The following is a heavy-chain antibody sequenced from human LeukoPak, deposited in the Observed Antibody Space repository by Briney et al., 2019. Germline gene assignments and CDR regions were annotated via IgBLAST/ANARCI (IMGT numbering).Heavy chain of an antibody. CDR3: AKTAVAGTRHSSSDY. CDR1: GFTFSSHW. D-gene: IGHD6-19*01. J-gene: IGHJ4*02. V-gene: IGHV3-7*03. Sequence: GGSLRLSCGASGFTFSSHWMTWVRQAPGEGLEFVASIKQDGSEINYADSVKGRFTVSRDNAKNSLYLQMNSLRAEDTAVYYCAKTAVAGTRHSSSDYWGQGTLVTVSS. CDR2: IKQDGSEI.